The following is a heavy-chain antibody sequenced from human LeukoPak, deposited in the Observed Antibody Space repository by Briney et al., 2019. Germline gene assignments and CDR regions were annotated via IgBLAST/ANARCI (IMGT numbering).Heavy chain of an antibody. CDR1: GGTFSSYA. D-gene: IGHD3-10*02. J-gene: IGHJ3*02. CDR3: ARDPRFGEFNNAFDI. Sequence: ASVKVSCKASGGTFSSYAISWVRQAPGQGLEWMGGIIPIIDTTNYAQKFQGRVTIIADESTSTAYMELSSLRSEDTAVYYCARDPRFGEFNNAFDIWGQGTMVTVSS. CDR2: IIPIIDTT. V-gene: IGHV1-69*01.